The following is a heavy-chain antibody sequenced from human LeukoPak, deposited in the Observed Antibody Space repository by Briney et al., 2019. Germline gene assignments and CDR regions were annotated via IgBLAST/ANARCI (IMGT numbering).Heavy chain of an antibody. Sequence: GTLSLTCAVSGGSISSSNWWSWVRQAPGKGLEWVSTINTSGRSTYYADSVKGRFTISRDNSKNTVYLQVNSLRAEDTAVYYCAKKSPIFGVVIPLFDHWGQGTLVSVSS. CDR1: GGSISSSN. CDR2: INTSGRST. D-gene: IGHD3-3*01. CDR3: AKKSPIFGVVIPLFDH. J-gene: IGHJ4*02. V-gene: IGHV3-23*05.